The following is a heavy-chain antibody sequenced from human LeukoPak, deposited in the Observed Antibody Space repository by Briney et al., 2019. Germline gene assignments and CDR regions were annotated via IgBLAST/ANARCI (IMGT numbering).Heavy chain of an antibody. Sequence: ASVKVSCKASGGTFSSYAISWVRQAPGQGLEWMGGIIPIFGTANYAQKFQGRVTITADESTSPAYMELSSLRSEDTAVYYCARDSRDLGGTNDYWGQGTLVTVSS. CDR1: GGTFSSYA. D-gene: IGHD3-16*01. CDR3: ARDSRDLGGTNDY. CDR2: IIPIFGTA. J-gene: IGHJ4*02. V-gene: IGHV1-69*13.